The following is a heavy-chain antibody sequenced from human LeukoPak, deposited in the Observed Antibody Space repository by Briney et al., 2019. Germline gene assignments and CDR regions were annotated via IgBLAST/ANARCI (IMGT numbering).Heavy chain of an antibody. V-gene: IGHV3-7*01. Sequence: GGSLRLSCAASGCTFSSYWMSWVREAPGKGLEWVANIKQDGSEKYYVDSVKGRFTISRDNAKNSLYLQMNSLRAEDTAVYYCARDLGYWGQGTLVTVSS. CDR3: ARDLGY. CDR1: GCTFSSYW. J-gene: IGHJ4*02. CDR2: IKQDGSEK.